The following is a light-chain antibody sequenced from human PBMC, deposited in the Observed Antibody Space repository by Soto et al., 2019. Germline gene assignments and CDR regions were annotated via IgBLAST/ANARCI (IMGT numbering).Light chain of an antibody. CDR1: QSISSS. J-gene: IGKJ4*01. Sequence: DIQMTQSPSSLSASVGDRVTIACRASQSISSSLNWYQQRPGKAPKLLIYGASSLQSGVPSRFSGSGSGTDFTLTISSLQPVDFASYYCQQNYNTPVTFGGGTKVEIK. V-gene: IGKV1-39*01. CDR3: QQNYNTPVT. CDR2: GAS.